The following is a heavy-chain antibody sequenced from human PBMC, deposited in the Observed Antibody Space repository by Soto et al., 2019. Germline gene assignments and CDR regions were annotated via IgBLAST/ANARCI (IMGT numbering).Heavy chain of an antibody. V-gene: IGHV3-21*01. Sequence: GGSLRLSCAASGFTFNNYNMNWVRQAPGKGLEWVSSISGSRSYIYYADSVKGRFTISRDNARNSLYLQMNSLRAEDTAVYYCARASNYYESSGYDYWGQGTLVTVSS. J-gene: IGHJ4*02. D-gene: IGHD3-22*01. CDR1: GFTFNNYN. CDR3: ARASNYYESSGYDY. CDR2: ISGSRSYI.